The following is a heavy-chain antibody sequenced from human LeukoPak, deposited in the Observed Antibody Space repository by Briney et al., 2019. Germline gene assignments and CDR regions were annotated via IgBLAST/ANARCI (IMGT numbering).Heavy chain of an antibody. CDR2: ISGSGGST. Sequence: GGSLRLSCAASGFTFSSYAMSWVRQAPGKGLEWVSAISGSGGSTYYADSVKGRFTISRDNSKNTLYLQMNSLRAEDTAVYYCAKQDELRYFDWLSPGAFDIWGQGTMVIVSS. D-gene: IGHD3-9*01. V-gene: IGHV3-23*01. CDR1: GFTFSSYA. CDR3: AKQDELRYFDWLSPGAFDI. J-gene: IGHJ3*02.